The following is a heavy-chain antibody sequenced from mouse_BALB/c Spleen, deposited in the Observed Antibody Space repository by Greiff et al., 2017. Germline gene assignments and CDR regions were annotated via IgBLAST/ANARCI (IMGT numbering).Heavy chain of an antibody. V-gene: IGHV5-9-4*01. J-gene: IGHJ3*01. D-gene: IGHD4-1*01. CDR1: GFTFSSYA. CDR2: ISSGGSYT. CDR3: AREGTGTGFAY. Sequence: EVMLVESGGGLVKPGGSLKLSCAASGFTFSSYAMSWVRQSPEKRLEWVAEISSGGSYTYYPDTVTGRFTISRDNAKNTLYLEMSSLRSEDTAMYYCAREGTGTGFAYWGQGTLVTVSA.